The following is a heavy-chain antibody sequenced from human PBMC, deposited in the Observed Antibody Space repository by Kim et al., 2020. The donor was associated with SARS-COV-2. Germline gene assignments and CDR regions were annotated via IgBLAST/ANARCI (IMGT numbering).Heavy chain of an antibody. CDR1: GFTFSSYA. Sequence: GGSLRLSCAASGFTFSSYAMSWVRQAPGKGLELVSAISGSGGSTYYADSVKGRFTISRDNSKNTLYLQMNSLRAEDTAVYYCAKDLSSSSWYFFDYWGQGTLVTVSS. CDR2: ISGSGGST. V-gene: IGHV3-23*01. J-gene: IGHJ4*02. D-gene: IGHD6-13*01. CDR3: AKDLSSSSWYFFDY.